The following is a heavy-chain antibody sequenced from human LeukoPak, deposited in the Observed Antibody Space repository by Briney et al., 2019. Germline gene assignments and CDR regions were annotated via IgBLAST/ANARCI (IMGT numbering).Heavy chain of an antibody. V-gene: IGHV1-69*01. CDR1: GGTFSSYA. CDR2: IIPIFGTA. D-gene: IGHD3-22*01. CDR3: ARGSDFYDSSGYYSGIDAFDI. J-gene: IGHJ3*02. Sequence: ASVKVSCTASGGTFSSYAISWVRQAPGQGLEWMGGIIPIFGTANYAQKFQGRVTITADESTSTAYMELSSLRSEDTAVYYCARGSDFYDSSGYYSGIDAFDIWGQGTMVTVSS.